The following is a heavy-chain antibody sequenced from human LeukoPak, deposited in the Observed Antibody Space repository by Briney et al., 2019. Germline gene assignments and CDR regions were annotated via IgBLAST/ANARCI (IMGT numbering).Heavy chain of an antibody. CDR1: GGSISSYY. CDR3: ARGAYSSSWYTYYYYYMDV. V-gene: IGHV4-59*01. D-gene: IGHD6-13*01. Sequence: SETLSLTCTVSGGSISSYYWSWIRQPPGKGLEWIGYIYYSGSTNYHPSLKSRVTISVDTSKNQFSLKLSSVTAADTAMYYCARGAYSSSWYTYYYYYMDVWGKGTTVTISS. CDR2: IYYSGST. J-gene: IGHJ6*03.